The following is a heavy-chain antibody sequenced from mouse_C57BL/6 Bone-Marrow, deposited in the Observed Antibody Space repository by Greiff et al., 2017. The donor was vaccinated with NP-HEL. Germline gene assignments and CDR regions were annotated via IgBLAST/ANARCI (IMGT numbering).Heavy chain of an antibody. CDR1: GYTFTDYF. CDR3: ARDPRYYYGSSYAYFDY. D-gene: IGHD1-1*01. J-gene: IGHJ2*01. V-gene: IGHV1-76*01. CDR2: IYPGSGNT. Sequence: VQLQQSGAELVRPGASVKLSCKASGYTFTDYFINWVKQRPGQGLEWIARIYPGSGNTYYNEKFKGKATLTAEKSSSTAYMQLSSLTSEDSAVYFCARDPRYYYGSSYAYFDYWGQGTTLTVSS.